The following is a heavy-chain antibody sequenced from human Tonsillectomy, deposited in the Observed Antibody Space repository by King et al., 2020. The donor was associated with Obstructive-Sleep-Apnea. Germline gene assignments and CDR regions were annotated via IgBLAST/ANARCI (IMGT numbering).Heavy chain of an antibody. CDR1: GFIFSSYA. Sequence: VQLVESGGGVVQPGKSLRLSCAASGFIFSSYALHWVRQAPGKGLEWVAVISYDGSNKYYADSVKGRFTISRDNSKKSLYLQMNSLRTEDTAVYFCVRVRQKWLVSPGMDVWGQGTTVTVSS. J-gene: IGHJ6*02. CDR3: VRVRQKWLVSPGMDV. D-gene: IGHD6-19*01. V-gene: IGHV3-30*04. CDR2: ISYDGSNK.